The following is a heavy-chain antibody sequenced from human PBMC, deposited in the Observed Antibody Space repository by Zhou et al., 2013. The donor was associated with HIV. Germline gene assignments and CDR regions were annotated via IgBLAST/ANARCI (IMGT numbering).Heavy chain of an antibody. V-gene: IGHV4-38-2*01. CDR3: ASGIVGAAPGDAFDI. CDR2: IYHSGST. J-gene: IGHJ3*02. Sequence: QVQLQESGPGLVKPSETLSLTCAVSGYSISSGYYWGWIRQPPGKGLEWIGSIYHSGSTYYNPSLKSRVTISVDTSKNQFSLKLSSVTAADTAVYYCASGIVGAAPGDAFDIWGQGTMVTVSS. CDR1: GYSISSGYY. D-gene: IGHD1-26*01.